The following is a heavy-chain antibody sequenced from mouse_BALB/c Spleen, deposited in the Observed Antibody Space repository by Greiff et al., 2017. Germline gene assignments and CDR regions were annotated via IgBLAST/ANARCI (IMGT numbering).Heavy chain of an antibody. Sequence: QVQLQQSGPGLVQPSQSLSITCTVSGFSLTSYGVHWVRQSPGKGLEWLGVIWSGGSTDYNAAFISRLSISKDNSKSQVFFRMNSLQANDTAIYYCARNRVYYYGSSYDWYFDVWGAGTTVTVSS. V-gene: IGHV2-2*02. D-gene: IGHD1-1*01. CDR3: ARNRVYYYGSSYDWYFDV. J-gene: IGHJ1*01. CDR2: IWSGGST. CDR1: GFSLTSYG.